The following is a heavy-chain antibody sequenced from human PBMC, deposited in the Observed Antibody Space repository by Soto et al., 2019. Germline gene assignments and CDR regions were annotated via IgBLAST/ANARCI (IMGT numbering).Heavy chain of an antibody. CDR3: ARPDSTGYYDY. V-gene: IGHV5-51*01. D-gene: IGHD3-22*01. CDR1: GYSFTNHW. J-gene: IGHJ4*02. Sequence: GESLKISCKGSGYSFTNHWIAWVRQMPGKGLEWMAIVFPADSDTRYSPSFQGQVTVSADKSISTAYLQWSSLQASDSAIYYCARPDSTGYYDYWGQGTQVTVSS. CDR2: VFPADSDT.